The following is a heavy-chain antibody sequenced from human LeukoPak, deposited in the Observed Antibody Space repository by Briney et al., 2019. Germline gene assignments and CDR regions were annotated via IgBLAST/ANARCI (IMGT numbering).Heavy chain of an antibody. CDR3: ARHGTLNQLGRWSRSAPAGWFDP. D-gene: IGHD2-15*01. CDR1: GGSFSGYY. V-gene: IGHV4-34*01. Sequence: SETLSLTCAVYGGSFSGYYWSWIRQPPGKGLEWIGEINHSGSTNYNPSLKSRVTISVDTSKNQFSLKLSSVTAADTAVYYCARHGTLNQLGRWSRSAPAGWFDPWGQGTLVTVSS. J-gene: IGHJ5*02. CDR2: INHSGST.